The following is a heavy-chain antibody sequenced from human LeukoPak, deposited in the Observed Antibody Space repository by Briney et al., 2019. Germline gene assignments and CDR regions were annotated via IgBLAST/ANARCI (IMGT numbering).Heavy chain of an antibody. CDR1: GFTFSSYG. CDR3: AKDLKAYTYCSGDCTTGAFDY. Sequence: GGSLRLSCAASGFTFSSYGMHWVRQAPGKGLEWVAFIRYDGSNKYYADSVKGRFTISRDNSKNTLYLQMNSLRAEDTAVYYCAKDLKAYTYCSGDCTTGAFDYWGQGTLVTVSS. V-gene: IGHV3-30*02. D-gene: IGHD2-21*01. CDR2: IRYDGSNK. J-gene: IGHJ4*02.